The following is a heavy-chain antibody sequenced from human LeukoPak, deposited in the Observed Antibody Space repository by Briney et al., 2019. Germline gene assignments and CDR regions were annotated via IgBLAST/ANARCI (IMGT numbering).Heavy chain of an antibody. Sequence: WGSLRLSCAASGFTFSSYGMHWVRQAPGKGLEWVAVIWYDGSNKYYADSVKGRFTISRDNSKNTLYLQMNSLRAEDTAVYYCARVWFGDFGYGMDVWGKGTTVTVSS. V-gene: IGHV3-33*01. CDR1: GFTFSSYG. CDR2: IWYDGSNK. D-gene: IGHD3-10*01. CDR3: ARVWFGDFGYGMDV. J-gene: IGHJ6*04.